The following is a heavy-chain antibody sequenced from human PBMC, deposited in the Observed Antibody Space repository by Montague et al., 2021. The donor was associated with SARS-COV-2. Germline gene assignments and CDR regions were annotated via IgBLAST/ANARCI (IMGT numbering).Heavy chain of an antibody. CDR2: IYTSGST. D-gene: IGHD3-16*01. V-gene: IGHV4-61*02. J-gene: IGHJ4*02. Sequence: TLSLTCTVSGGSINSGNYYWSWIRQPAGKGLEWIGPIYTSGSTNYNPSLKSRVTISVDTSKNQFSLKLNSVTAADTAVYYCARDLGGAYYFDYWGQGTLVTVSS. CDR3: ARDLGGAYYFDY. CDR1: GGSINSGNYY.